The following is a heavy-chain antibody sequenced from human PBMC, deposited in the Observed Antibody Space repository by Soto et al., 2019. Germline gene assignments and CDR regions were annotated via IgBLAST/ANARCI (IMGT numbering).Heavy chain of an antibody. V-gene: IGHV1-18*01. CDR3: ARDVVVVVAATDGGWFDP. CDR2: ISAYNGNT. D-gene: IGHD2-15*01. Sequence: ASVKVSCKASGYTFTSYGISWVRQAPGQGLEWMGWISAYNGNTNYAQKLQGRVTMTTDTSTSTAYMELRSLRSDDTAVYYCARDVVVVVAATDGGWFDPWGQGTLVTVSS. CDR1: GYTFTSYG. J-gene: IGHJ5*02.